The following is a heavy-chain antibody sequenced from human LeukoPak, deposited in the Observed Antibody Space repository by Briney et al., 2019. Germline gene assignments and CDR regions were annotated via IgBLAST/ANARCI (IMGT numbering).Heavy chain of an antibody. CDR1: GFIFSNYN. V-gene: IGHV3-69-1*02. J-gene: IGHJ6*03. CDR3: ARVELAPYYYYMDV. Sequence: PGGSLRLSCAASGFIFSNYNMNWVRQAPGKGLEWVSSISSRGFTYYADSVMGRFTVSRDNAKNSLFLQMNSLRAEDTAVYYCARVELAPYYYYMDVWGKGTTVTVSS. D-gene: IGHD1-7*01. CDR2: ISSRGFT.